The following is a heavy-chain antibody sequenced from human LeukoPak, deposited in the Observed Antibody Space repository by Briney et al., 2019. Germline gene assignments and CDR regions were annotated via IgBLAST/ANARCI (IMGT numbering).Heavy chain of an antibody. CDR3: ARDSFQYYGGYPTWAEG. Sequence: GGSLRLSCAASGFTFSRYVMSWVRQAPGKGLEWVSAISGSGGSTYYADSVEGRFTISRDNSKNTLYLQMNSLRADDTAVYYCARDSFQYYGGYPTWAEGWGQGTLVTVSS. CDR2: ISGSGGST. V-gene: IGHV3-23*01. D-gene: IGHD2-21*01. J-gene: IGHJ4*02. CDR1: GFTFSRYV.